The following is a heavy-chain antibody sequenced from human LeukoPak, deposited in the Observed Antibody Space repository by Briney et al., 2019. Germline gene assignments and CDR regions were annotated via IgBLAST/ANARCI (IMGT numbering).Heavy chain of an antibody. CDR3: ASGGSSGSPDY. V-gene: IGHV4-31*11. Sequence: SETLSLTCAVYGGSFSGYYWSWIRQHPGKGLEWIGYIYYSGSTYYNPSLKSRVTISVDTSKNQFSLKLSSVTAADTAVYYCASGGSSGSPDYWGQGTLVTVSS. CDR2: IYYSGST. CDR1: GGSFSGYY. J-gene: IGHJ4*02. D-gene: IGHD3-22*01.